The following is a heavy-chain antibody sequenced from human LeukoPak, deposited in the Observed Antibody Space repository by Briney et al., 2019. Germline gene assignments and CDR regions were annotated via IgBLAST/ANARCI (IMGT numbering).Heavy chain of an antibody. CDR2: IYHSGST. CDR3: ARSVDTGNPGFDY. CDR1: GGSISSGSYS. Sequence: SQTLSLTCAVSGGSISSGSYSWSWIRQPPGKGLEWIGYIYHSGSTYYNPSLKSRVTISEDRSKNQFSLKLSSVTAADTAVYYCARSVDTGNPGFDYWGQGTLVTVSS. V-gene: IGHV4-30-2*01. J-gene: IGHJ4*02. D-gene: IGHD5-18*01.